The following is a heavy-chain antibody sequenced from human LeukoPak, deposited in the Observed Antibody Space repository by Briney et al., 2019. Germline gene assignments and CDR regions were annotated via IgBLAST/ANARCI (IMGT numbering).Heavy chain of an antibody. J-gene: IGHJ4*02. CDR3: AKDQLLG. Sequence: GGSLRLSCAASGFTFTSYPMGWVRQAPGKGREWVSSISRSGDDTYYADSVRGRFTISRDNSKNTLYLQMNSLRAEDTAIYYCAKDQLLGWGQGTQVTVSS. V-gene: IGHV3-23*01. CDR2: ISRSGDDT. D-gene: IGHD3-10*01. CDR1: GFTFTSYP.